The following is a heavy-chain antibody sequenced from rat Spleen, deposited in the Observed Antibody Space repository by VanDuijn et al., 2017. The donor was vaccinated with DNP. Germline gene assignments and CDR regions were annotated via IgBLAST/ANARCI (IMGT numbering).Heavy chain of an antibody. J-gene: IGHJ3*01. V-gene: IGHV5-31*01. CDR3: TRRIIRGNWCAY. CDR1: GFTFNNYW. Sequence: EVQLVESGGGLVQPGRSLKLSCVASGFTFNNYWMTWIRQAPGKGLEWVASITNTGGSTYYPDSVKGRFTISKHNAKSTLYLLMNSLRSEDTATYYCTRRIIRGNWCAYWGQGTLVTVSS. CDR2: ITNTGGST. D-gene: IGHD4-3*01.